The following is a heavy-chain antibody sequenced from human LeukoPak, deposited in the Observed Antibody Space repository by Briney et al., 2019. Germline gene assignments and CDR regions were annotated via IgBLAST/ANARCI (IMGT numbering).Heavy chain of an antibody. J-gene: IGHJ6*02. V-gene: IGHV1-24*01. CDR1: GYTLTELS. CDR3: ATRGGAAVGQTGDPYYYCGMDV. Sequence: ASVKVSCKVSGYTLTELSMHWVRQAPGKGLGWMGGFDPEDGETIYAQKFQGRVTMTEDTSTDTAYIELSSLRSEDTAVYCCATRGGAAVGQTGDPYYYCGMDVWGQGTTVTASS. D-gene: IGHD6-13*01. CDR2: FDPEDGET.